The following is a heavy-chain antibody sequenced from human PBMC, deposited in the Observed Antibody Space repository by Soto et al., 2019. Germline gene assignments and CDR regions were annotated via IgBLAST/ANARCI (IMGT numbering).Heavy chain of an antibody. D-gene: IGHD6-13*01. CDR2: INHSGST. Sequence: SETLSLTCAVYGGSFSGYYWSWIRQPPGKGLEWIGEINHSGSTNYNPSLKSRVTISVDTSKNQFSLKLSSVTAADTAVYYCARGDSSSWYKNYYYGMDVWGQGTTVTVSS. CDR1: GGSFSGYY. J-gene: IGHJ6*02. V-gene: IGHV4-34*01. CDR3: ARGDSSSWYKNYYYGMDV.